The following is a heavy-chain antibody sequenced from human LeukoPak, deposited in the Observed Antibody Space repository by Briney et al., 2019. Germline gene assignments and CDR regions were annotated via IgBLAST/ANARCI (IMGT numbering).Heavy chain of an antibody. CDR1: GFPFSGYY. Sequence: GGSLRLSCTASGFPFSGYYISWVRQAPGTGLEWLAHIKGDGSVQDYVDTVKGRFTIARDNAKNTLYLQMNSLRAEDTAVYYCARDHYHYYYYMDVWGKGTTVTVSS. CDR2: IKGDGSVQ. J-gene: IGHJ6*03. CDR3: ARDHYHYYYYMDV. V-gene: IGHV3-7*01.